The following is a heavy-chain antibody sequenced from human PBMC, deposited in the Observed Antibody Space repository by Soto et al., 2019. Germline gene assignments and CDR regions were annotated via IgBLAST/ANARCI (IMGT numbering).Heavy chain of an antibody. J-gene: IGHJ2*01. V-gene: IGHV3-7*05. CDR3: AKDGCDSWYFDL. D-gene: IGHD3-3*01. CDR2: IKQDGSEK. CDR1: GFTYSRYW. Sequence: EVQLVESGGGLVQPGGSLRLSCAASGFTYSRYWMTWVRQAPGKGLEWVANIKQDGSEKYYVDSVKGRFTISRDNANNSLYLQMNSLRVEDTAVYYCAKDGCDSWYFDLWGRGTLVTVSS.